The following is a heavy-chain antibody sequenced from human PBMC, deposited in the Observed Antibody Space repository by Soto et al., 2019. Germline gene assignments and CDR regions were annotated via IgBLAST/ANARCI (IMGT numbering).Heavy chain of an antibody. CDR3: AKDRHPDGIWTFDH. CDR1: GSTFSANT. Sequence: EVQLLESGGHLVQPGGSLTLSCAASGSTFSANTLSWVRQAAGGGREWVAGIYSPGSRTFYADSVKGRFTISRDNSNNLLFLHMNNLRGEDTAVYYCAKDRHPDGIWTFDHWGQGTLVTVPS. V-gene: IGHV3-23*05. D-gene: IGHD2-15*01. J-gene: IGHJ4*02. CDR2: IYSPGSRT.